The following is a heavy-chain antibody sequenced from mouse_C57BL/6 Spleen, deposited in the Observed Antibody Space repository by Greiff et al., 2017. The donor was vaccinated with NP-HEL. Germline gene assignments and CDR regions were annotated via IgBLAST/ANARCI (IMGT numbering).Heavy chain of an antibody. V-gene: IGHV1-15*01. CDR1: GYTFTDYE. J-gene: IGHJ2*01. CDR3: TRSSSQYYFYY. Sequence: VKLMESGAELVRPGASVTLSCKASGYTFTDYEMHWVKQTPVHGLEWIGAIDPETGGTAYNQKFKGKAILTADKSSSTAYMELRSLTSEDSAVYYCTRSSSQYYFYYWGHCTTLTVSS. D-gene: IGHD1-1*01. CDR2: IDPETGGT.